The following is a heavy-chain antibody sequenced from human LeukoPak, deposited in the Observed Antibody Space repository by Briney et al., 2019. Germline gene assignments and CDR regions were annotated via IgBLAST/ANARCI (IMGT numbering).Heavy chain of an antibody. CDR2: ITASGTAM. CDR3: ASSGSYRFGY. CDR1: GFTFSSYS. D-gene: IGHD1-26*01. V-gene: IGHV3-48*02. Sequence: GGSLRLSCAASGFTFSSYSMNWVRQAPGKGLEWVSHITASGTAMFYADSEKGRFTISRDNAKNSLYLQMNSLRDEDTAVYYCASSGSYRFGYWGQGTLVTVSS. J-gene: IGHJ4*02.